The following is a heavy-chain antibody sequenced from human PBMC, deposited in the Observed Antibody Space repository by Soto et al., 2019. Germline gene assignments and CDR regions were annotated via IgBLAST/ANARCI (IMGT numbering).Heavy chain of an antibody. V-gene: IGHV3-73*02. CDR1: GFTFSGSA. CDR3: TRLGIAAAGIDY. J-gene: IGHJ4*02. CDR2: IRSKAKSYAT. Sequence: EVQLVESGGGLVQPGGSLKLSCAASGFTFSGSAMPWVRQASGKGLEWVGRIRSKAKSYATVYAASVKGRFTISRDDSKNTAYLQMNSLKTEDTPVYYSTRLGIAAAGIDYWGQGTLVTVSS. D-gene: IGHD6-13*01.